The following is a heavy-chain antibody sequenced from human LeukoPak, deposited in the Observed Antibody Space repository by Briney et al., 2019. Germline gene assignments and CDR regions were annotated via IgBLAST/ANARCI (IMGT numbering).Heavy chain of an antibody. J-gene: IGHJ6*02. CDR1: GFTFSSYS. CDR2: ISSSSSTI. D-gene: IGHD2-15*01. Sequence: GGSLRLSCAASGFTFSSYSMNWVRQAPGEGLEWVSYISSSSSTIYYADSVKGRFTISRDNAKNSLYLQMNSLRAEDTAVYYCARGAVVVAVYGMDVWGQGTTVTVSS. V-gene: IGHV3-48*01. CDR3: ARGAVVVAVYGMDV.